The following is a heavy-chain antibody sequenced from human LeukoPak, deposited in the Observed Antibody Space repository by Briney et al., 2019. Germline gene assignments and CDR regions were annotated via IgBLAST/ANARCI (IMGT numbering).Heavy chain of an antibody. Sequence: ASVKVSCKASGYTFTGYHMHWVRQAPGQGLEWMGWINPNSGGTNYAQKFQGRVTMTRDTSISTAYMELSRLRSDDTAVYYCARGGTYYDFWSANNWFDPWGQGTLVTVSS. D-gene: IGHD3-3*01. CDR2: INPNSGGT. V-gene: IGHV1-2*02. CDR1: GYTFTGYH. CDR3: ARGGTYYDFWSANNWFDP. J-gene: IGHJ5*02.